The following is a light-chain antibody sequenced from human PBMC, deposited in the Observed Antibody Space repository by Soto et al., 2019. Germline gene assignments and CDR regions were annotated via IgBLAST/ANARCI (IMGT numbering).Light chain of an antibody. CDR2: GAS. Sequence: EIVLTQAPRTLSLSPGERATLSCRASQSVSSSYLAWYQQKPGQAPRLLIYGASSRATGIPDRFSGSGPGTDFTLTISRLEPEDFAMYYCQQYGSSPWTFGQGSLVDI. V-gene: IGKV3-20*01. CDR1: QSVSSSY. J-gene: IGKJ1*01. CDR3: QQYGSSPWT.